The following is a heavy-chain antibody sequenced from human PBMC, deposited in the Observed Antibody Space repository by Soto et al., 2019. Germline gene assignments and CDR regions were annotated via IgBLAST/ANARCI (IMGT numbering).Heavy chain of an antibody. J-gene: IGHJ6*02. CDR1: GFTFSSYA. CDR3: AKGCYSNYYYYGMDV. Sequence: GGSLRLSCAASGFTFSSYAMSWVRQAPGKGLEWVSAISGSGGSTYYADSVKGRFTISRDNSKNTLYLQMNSLRAEDTAVYYCAKGCYSNYYYYGMDVWGQGTTVTVSS. CDR2: ISGSGGST. D-gene: IGHD4-4*01. V-gene: IGHV3-23*01.